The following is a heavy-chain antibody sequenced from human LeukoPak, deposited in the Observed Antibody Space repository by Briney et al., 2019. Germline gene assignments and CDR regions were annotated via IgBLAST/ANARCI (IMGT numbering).Heavy chain of an antibody. D-gene: IGHD2-2*01. CDR3: ARDREDIVVVPAAKGGYYYYYMDV. J-gene: IGHJ6*03. Sequence: SVKISCKASGGTFSSYAISWVRQAPGQGLEWMGGIIPIFGTANYAQKFQGRVTITTDESTNTAYMELSSLRSEDTAVYYCARDREDIVVVPAAKGGYYYYYMDVWGKGTTVTVSS. CDR2: IIPIFGTA. CDR1: GGTFSSYA. V-gene: IGHV1-69*05.